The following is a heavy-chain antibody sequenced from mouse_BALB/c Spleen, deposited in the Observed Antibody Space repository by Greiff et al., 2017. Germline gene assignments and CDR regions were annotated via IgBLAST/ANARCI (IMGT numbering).Heavy chain of an antibody. J-gene: IGHJ4*01. D-gene: IGHD3-2*01. V-gene: IGHV3-2*02. CDR2: ISYSGST. Sequence: EVKVEESGPGLVKPSQSLSLTCTVTGYSITSDYAWNWIRQFPGNKLEWMGYISYSGSTSYNPSLKSRISITRDTSKNQFFLQLNSVTTEDTATYYCARRQLGLRWAMDYWGQGTSVTVSS. CDR3: ARRQLGLRWAMDY. CDR1: GYSITSDYA.